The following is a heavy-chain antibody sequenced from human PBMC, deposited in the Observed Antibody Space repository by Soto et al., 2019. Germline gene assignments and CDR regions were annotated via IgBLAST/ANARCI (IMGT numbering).Heavy chain of an antibody. CDR2: IRSKANSFAT. CDR3: TRQHYAALDAFDI. J-gene: IGHJ3*02. V-gene: IGHV3-73*01. D-gene: IGHD3-16*01. CDR1: GFTFGGSA. Sequence: GGSLRLSCAASGFTFGGSAMHWVRQASGKGLEWVGRIRSKANSFATSYGASVKGRFTISRDDSKNTTFLQMNSLKTEDTALYYCTRQHYAALDAFDIWGLGTMVTVSS.